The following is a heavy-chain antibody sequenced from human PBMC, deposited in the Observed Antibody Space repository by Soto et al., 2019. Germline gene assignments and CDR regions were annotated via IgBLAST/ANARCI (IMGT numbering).Heavy chain of an antibody. Sequence: PGGSLRLSCTAPGFTFNHYAMSWVRQAPGKGLEWVSAVSGRGGSTKYADSVKGRFIISRDNSNSTLYLQMDSLRGEDTAVYYCAKDSTVTTSLYFYYYGFDVWGQGTTVTVSS. J-gene: IGHJ6*02. V-gene: IGHV3-23*01. CDR2: VSGRGGST. D-gene: IGHD4-17*01. CDR1: GFTFNHYA. CDR3: AKDSTVTTSLYFYYYGFDV.